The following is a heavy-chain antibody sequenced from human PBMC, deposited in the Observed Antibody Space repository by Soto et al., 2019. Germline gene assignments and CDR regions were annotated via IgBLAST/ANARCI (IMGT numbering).Heavy chain of an antibody. V-gene: IGHV4-30-2*01. J-gene: IGHJ4*02. D-gene: IGHD1-26*01. CDR2: IYHSGST. CDR3: ARQWGYNFDY. Sequence: SETLSLTCAVSGGSISSGGYSWSWVRQPPGKGLEWIGYIYHSGSTYYNPSLKSRVTISVDRSKNQFSLKLSSVTAADTAVYYCARQWGYNFDYWGQGTLVTGSS. CDR1: GGSISSGGYS.